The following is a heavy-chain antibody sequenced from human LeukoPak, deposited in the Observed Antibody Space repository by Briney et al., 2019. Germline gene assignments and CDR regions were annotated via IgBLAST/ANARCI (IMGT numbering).Heavy chain of an antibody. CDR3: ASYGGPYGTGYYFDY. CDR2: ISSSGSTI. D-gene: IGHD1-1*01. Sequence: PGGSLRLSCAASGFTFSSYEMNWVRQAPGKGLEGVSYISSSGSTIYYADSVKGRFTISRDNAKNSLYLQMSSLRAEDTAVYYCASYGGPYGTGYYFDYWGQGTLVTVSS. J-gene: IGHJ4*02. CDR1: GFTFSSYE. V-gene: IGHV3-48*03.